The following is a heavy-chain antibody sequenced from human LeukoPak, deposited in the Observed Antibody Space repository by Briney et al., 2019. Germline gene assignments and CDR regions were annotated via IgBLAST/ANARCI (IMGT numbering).Heavy chain of an antibody. D-gene: IGHD4-11*01. CDR3: ARPLTTQDAFDI. Sequence: GGSLRLSCAASGFTFSSYAMSWVRQAPGKGLEWVSAISGSGGSTYYADSVKGRFTISRDNPKNTLYLQMNSLRAEDTAVYYCARPLTTQDAFDIWGQGTMVTVSS. CDR1: GFTFSSYA. J-gene: IGHJ3*02. V-gene: IGHV3-23*01. CDR2: ISGSGGST.